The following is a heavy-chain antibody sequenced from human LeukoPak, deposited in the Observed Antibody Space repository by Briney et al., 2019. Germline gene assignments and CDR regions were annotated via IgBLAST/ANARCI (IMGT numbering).Heavy chain of an antibody. CDR1: GYTFTSYG. CDR3: ARARTYYYDSSGYYKWFDP. V-gene: IGHV1-18*01. Sequence: ASVKVSCKASGYTFTSYGISWVRQAPGQGLEWMGWISAYNGNTNYAQKLQGRVTMTTDTSTSTAYMELRSLRSDDTAVYYCARARTYYYDSSGYYKWFDPWGQGTLVTVSS. J-gene: IGHJ5*02. D-gene: IGHD3-22*01. CDR2: ISAYNGNT.